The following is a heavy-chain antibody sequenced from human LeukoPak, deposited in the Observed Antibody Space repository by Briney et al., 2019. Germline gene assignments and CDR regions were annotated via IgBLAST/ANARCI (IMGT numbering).Heavy chain of an antibody. Sequence: PGGSLRLSCTVSGFTVSSNSMSWVRQAPGKGLEWVSFIYNDNTHYSDSVKGRFTISRDNSKNTLYLQMNSLRAEDTAVYYCAELGITMIGGVWGKGTTVTISS. CDR3: AELGITMIGGV. D-gene: IGHD3-10*02. CDR1: GFTVSSNS. CDR2: IYNDNT. V-gene: IGHV3-53*01. J-gene: IGHJ6*04.